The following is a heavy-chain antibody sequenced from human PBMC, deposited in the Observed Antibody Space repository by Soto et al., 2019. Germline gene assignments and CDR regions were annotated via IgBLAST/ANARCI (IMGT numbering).Heavy chain of an antibody. Sequence: SETLSLTCSVSGGSMRSYYWSWIRQPPGKGLEWIGNMYYSGSSNYNLSLKSRVTMSVDTSKNHFSLKLSSVTAADTAVYYCARGILTTVTTAYHYYMDVWGKGTTVTVSS. CDR1: GGSMRSYY. CDR2: MYYSGSS. V-gene: IGHV4-59*01. CDR3: ARGILTTVTTAYHYYMDV. D-gene: IGHD4-17*01. J-gene: IGHJ6*03.